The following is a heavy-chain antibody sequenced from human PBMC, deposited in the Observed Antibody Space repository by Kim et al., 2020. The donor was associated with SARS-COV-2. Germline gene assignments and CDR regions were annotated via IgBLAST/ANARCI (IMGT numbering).Heavy chain of an antibody. J-gene: IGHJ4*02. V-gene: IGHV3-21*01. CDR1: GFTFSSYS. CDR2: ISSSSSYI. Sequence: GGSLRLSCAASGFTFSSYSMNWVRQAPGKGLEWVSSISSSSSYIYYADSVKGRFTISRDNAKNSLYLQMNSLRAEDTAVYYCARELLDYGEAGSDYWGQGTLLTVSS. D-gene: IGHD4-17*01. CDR3: ARELLDYGEAGSDY.